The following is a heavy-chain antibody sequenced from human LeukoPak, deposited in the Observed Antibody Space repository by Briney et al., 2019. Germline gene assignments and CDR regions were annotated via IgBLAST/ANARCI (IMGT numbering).Heavy chain of an antibody. CDR2: ISYDGSNK. CDR1: GFTFSSYS. J-gene: IGHJ3*02. Sequence: GGSLRLSCAASGFTFSSYSMNWVRQAPGKGLEWVAVISYDGSNKYYADSVKGRFTISRDNSKNTLYLQMNSLRAEDTAVYYCAKEDYAFDIWGQGTMVTVSS. CDR3: AKEDYAFDI. V-gene: IGHV3-30*18.